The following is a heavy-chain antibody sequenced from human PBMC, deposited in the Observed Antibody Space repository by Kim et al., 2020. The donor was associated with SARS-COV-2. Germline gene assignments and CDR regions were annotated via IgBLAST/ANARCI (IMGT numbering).Heavy chain of an antibody. CDR1: GGPISSSSYY. CDR2: IYYSGST. J-gene: IGHJ6*02. V-gene: IGHV4-39*07. Sequence: SETLSLTCTVSGGPISSSSYYWGWIRQPPGKGLEWIGSIYYSGSTYYNPSLKSRVTISVDTSKNQFSLKLSSVTAADTAVYYCARDDPDYYYYGMDVWGQGTTVTVSS. CDR3: ARDDPDYYYYGMDV.